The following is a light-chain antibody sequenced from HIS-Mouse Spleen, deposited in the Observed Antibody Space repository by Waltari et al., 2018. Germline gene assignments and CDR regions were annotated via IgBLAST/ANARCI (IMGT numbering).Light chain of an antibody. V-gene: IGKV1-12*02. Sequence: DIQMTQSPSSVSASVGARVTITCRASQGISSGLAWYQQKPGKAPKLLIYAASSLQSGVPSRFSGSGSGTDFTLTISSLQPEDFATYYCQQANSFPSFTLFTFGPGTKVDIK. CDR3: QQANSFPSFTLFT. CDR1: QGISSG. CDR2: AAS. J-gene: IGKJ3*01.